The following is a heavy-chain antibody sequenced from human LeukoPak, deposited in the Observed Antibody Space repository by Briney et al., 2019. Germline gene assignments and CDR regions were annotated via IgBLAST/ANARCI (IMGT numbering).Heavy chain of an antibody. CDR3: ARRDGSGSPHFDY. CDR1: GYRFSSYW. CDR2: IYHGDSDT. J-gene: IGHJ4*02. V-gene: IGHV5-51*01. Sequence: GESLKISFKGSGYRFSSYWIGWVRQMPGKGLEWMGIIYHGDSDTRYSPSFQGLVTISADKSISTAYLQWSSLKASDTAMYFCARRDGSGSPHFDYWGQGTLVTVSS. D-gene: IGHD3-10*01.